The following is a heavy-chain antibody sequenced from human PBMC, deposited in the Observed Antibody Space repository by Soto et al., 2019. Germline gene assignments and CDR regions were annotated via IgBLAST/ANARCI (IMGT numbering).Heavy chain of an antibody. CDR2: IGAYNGDT. CDR1: GYTFTNYG. V-gene: IGHV1-18*01. D-gene: IGHD6-6*01. Sequence: QVQLLQSGPEVKKPGASVKVSCKASGYTFTNYGITWVRQAPGQGLEWMGGIGAYNGDTHYTEKLQGRVTMTTDTAPSTAYMELRGLKSDDTAVYYWARGPQLVGYFYYYMDVWGKGTTVTVSS. CDR3: ARGPQLVGYFYYYMDV. J-gene: IGHJ6*03.